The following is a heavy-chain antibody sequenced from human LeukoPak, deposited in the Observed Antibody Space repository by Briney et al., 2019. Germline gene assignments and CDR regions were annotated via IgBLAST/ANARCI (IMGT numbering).Heavy chain of an antibody. CDR1: GFTFSTFG. Sequence: GGSLRLSCAASGFTFSTFGMYWVRQAPGEGLEWVAGINYDGSNKYYPDSVKGRFTISRDNSESTLYLQMNSLRAEDTAVYYCARGGSYFDYWGQGTLVTVSS. D-gene: IGHD3-16*01. V-gene: IGHV3-33*01. CDR2: INYDGSNK. J-gene: IGHJ4*02. CDR3: ARGGSYFDY.